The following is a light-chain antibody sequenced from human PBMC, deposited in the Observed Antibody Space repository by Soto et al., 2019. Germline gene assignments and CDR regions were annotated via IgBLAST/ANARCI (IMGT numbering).Light chain of an antibody. CDR2: GAS. CDR1: QSVRSNY. Sequence: EIVLTQSPGTLSLSSGERATLSCRASQSVRSNYLAWYQQKPGQAPRLLIYGASSRATGIPDRFGGSGSGTDFTLTISILEPEYFAVYYCQQYASSPLTFGGGTKVEIK. V-gene: IGKV3-20*01. J-gene: IGKJ4*01. CDR3: QQYASSPLT.